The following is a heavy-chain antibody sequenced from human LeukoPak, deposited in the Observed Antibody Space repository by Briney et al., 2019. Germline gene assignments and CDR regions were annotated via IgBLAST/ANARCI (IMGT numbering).Heavy chain of an antibody. CDR1: GYSINSGYY. D-gene: IGHD1-20*01. Sequence: PSETLSLTCTVSGYSINSGYYWGWIRQPPGKGLEWIAIIYHSGSTYYNPSLKSRVTISVDTSKNQFSLKLSSVTAADTAVYYCASSYNWNYLDYWGQGTLVTVSS. CDR3: ASSYNWNYLDY. CDR2: IYHSGST. J-gene: IGHJ4*02. V-gene: IGHV4-38-2*02.